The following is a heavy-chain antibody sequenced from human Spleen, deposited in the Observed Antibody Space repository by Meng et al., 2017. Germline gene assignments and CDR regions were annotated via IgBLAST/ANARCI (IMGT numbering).Heavy chain of an antibody. CDR1: GGSFSGYY. V-gene: IGHV4-34*01. J-gene: IGHJ4*02. CDR2: INHSGST. Sequence: QVQLQQWGAGLLKPSEPLSLTCAVYGGSFSGYYWSWIRQPPGKGLEWIGEINHSGSTDYNPSLKSRVTISVDTSKNQFSLKLSSVTAADTAVYYCASRRFLEWLRFGYWGQGTLVTVSS. CDR3: ASRRFLEWLRFGY. D-gene: IGHD3-3*01.